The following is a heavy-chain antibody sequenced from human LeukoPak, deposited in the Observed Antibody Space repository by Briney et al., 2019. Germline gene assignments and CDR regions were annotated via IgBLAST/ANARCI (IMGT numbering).Heavy chain of an antibody. CDR2: INHSGST. J-gene: IGHJ4*02. CDR1: GGSFSGYY. Sequence: PSETLSLTCAVYGGSFSGYYWSWIRQPPGKGLEWIGEINHSGSTNYNPSLKSRVTISVDTSKNQFSLKLSSVTAADTAVYYCARRRYFDWLARPYYSDYWGQGTLVTVSS. D-gene: IGHD3-9*01. V-gene: IGHV4-34*01. CDR3: ARRRYFDWLARPYYSDY.